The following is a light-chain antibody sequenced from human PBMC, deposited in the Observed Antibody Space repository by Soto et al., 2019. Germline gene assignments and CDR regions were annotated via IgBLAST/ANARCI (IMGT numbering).Light chain of an antibody. J-gene: IGLJ2*01. CDR2: EVS. V-gene: IGLV2-14*01. CDR3: GSYTTSSTVV. CDR1: SSDVGGYKY. Sequence: QSALTQPASVSGSPGQSITISCTGTSSDVGGYKYVSWYQQHPGKAPKLMIYEVSNRPSGVSNRFSGSKSGNTASLTISGPQAEDGADYYCGSYTTSSTVVFGGGTKLTVL.